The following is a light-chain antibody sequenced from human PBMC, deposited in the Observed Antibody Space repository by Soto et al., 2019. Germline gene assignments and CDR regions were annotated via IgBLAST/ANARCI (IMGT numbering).Light chain of an antibody. V-gene: IGKV3-15*01. Sequence: EIVMTQSPGTVSVCPGETVTLSCRASQSVSGYLDWFHQKPGQAPRLVLLRIFTRAIGVPARFSGSGSETEFTLTSSGLQSEDSGVYYCLQHYSWPWTFGQGTKVEIK. CDR2: RIF. CDR3: LQHYSWPWT. CDR1: QSVSGY. J-gene: IGKJ1*01.